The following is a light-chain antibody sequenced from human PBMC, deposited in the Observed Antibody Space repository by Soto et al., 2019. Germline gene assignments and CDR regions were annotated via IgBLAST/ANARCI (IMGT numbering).Light chain of an antibody. V-gene: IGKV3-15*01. CDR2: GAS. Sequence: DIVMTQSPATLSVSPGERATLSCRASQSVSSNLAWYQQKPGQAPRLLISGASTRATGIPARLSGSGSGTEFTLTVSSLQSEDFAVYYCQQYYNWPPWTFGLGTKVDIK. CDR3: QQYYNWPPWT. CDR1: QSVSSN. J-gene: IGKJ1*01.